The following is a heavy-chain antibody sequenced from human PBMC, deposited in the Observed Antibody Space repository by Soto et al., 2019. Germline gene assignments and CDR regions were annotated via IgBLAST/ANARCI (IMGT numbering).Heavy chain of an antibody. CDR3: ARGRRLAPFSGGGSFYFDY. CDR1: GGSFSGYY. CDR2: INHSGST. V-gene: IGHV4-34*01. J-gene: IGHJ4*02. D-gene: IGHD6-19*01. Sequence: PSETLSLTCAVYGGSFSGYYWSWIRQPPGKGLEWIGEINHSGSTNYNPSLKSRVTISVDTSKNQFSLKLSSVTAADTAVYYCARGRRLAPFSGGGSFYFDYWGQGTLVTVSS.